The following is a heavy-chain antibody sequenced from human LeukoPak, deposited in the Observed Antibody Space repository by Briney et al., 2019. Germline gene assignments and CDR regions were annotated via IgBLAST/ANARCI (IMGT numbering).Heavy chain of an antibody. CDR1: GGSISSSSYY. CDR3: ARHEIAAAGNWFDP. J-gene: IGHJ5*02. D-gene: IGHD6-13*01. Sequence: SETLSLTCTVSGGSISSSSYYWGWIRQPPGKGLEWIGSIYYSGSTYYNPSLKSRVTISVDTSKNQFSLKLSSVTAADTAVYSCARHEIAAAGNWFDPWGQGTLVTVSS. CDR2: IYYSGST. V-gene: IGHV4-39*01.